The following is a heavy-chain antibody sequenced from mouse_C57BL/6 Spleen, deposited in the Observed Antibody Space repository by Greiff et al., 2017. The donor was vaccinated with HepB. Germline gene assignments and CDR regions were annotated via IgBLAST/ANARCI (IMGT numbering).Heavy chain of an antibody. CDR2: INPSSGDT. V-gene: IGHV1-4*01. CDR1: GYTFTSYT. CDR3: ARKSIRASY. Sequence: VKLQESGAELVKPGASVKMSCKASGYTFTSYTMHWVKQRPGQGLEWIGYINPSSGDTKYNQKFKDKATLTADKSSSTAYMQLSSLTSEDSAVYYCARKSIRASYWGQGTTLTVSS. J-gene: IGHJ2*01.